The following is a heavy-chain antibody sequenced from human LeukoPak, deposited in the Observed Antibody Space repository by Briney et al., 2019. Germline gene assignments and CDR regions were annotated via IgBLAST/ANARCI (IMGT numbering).Heavy chain of an antibody. CDR1: GYTFTGYY. J-gene: IGHJ6*03. CDR2: INPSGGST. D-gene: IGHD5/OR15-5a*01. CDR3: ARDLVSHEDYYYYTDV. Sequence: GASVKVSCKASGYTFTGYYMHWVRQAPGQGLEWMGIINPSGGSTSYAQKFQGRVTMTRDMSTSTVYMELSSLRSEDTAVYYCARDLVSHEDYYYYTDVWGKGTTVTVSS. V-gene: IGHV1-46*01.